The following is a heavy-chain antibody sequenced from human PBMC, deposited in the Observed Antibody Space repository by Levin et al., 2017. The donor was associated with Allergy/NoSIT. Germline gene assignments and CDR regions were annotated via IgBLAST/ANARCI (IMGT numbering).Heavy chain of an antibody. CDR2: IYSGGST. J-gene: IGHJ4*02. Sequence: SCAASGFTVSSNYMSWVRQAPGKGLEWVSVIYSGGSTYYADSVKGRFTISRDNSKNTLYLQMNSLRAEDTAVYYCARAQWELLYFDYWGQGTLVTVSS. D-gene: IGHD1-26*01. CDR1: GFTVSSNY. V-gene: IGHV3-66*01. CDR3: ARAQWELLYFDY.